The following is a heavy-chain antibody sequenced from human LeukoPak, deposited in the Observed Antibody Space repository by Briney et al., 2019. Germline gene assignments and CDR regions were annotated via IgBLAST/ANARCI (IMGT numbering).Heavy chain of an antibody. CDR1: GYTLTELS. J-gene: IGHJ4*02. D-gene: IGHD6-13*01. CDR3: AILSLIAAADIGEPRHFDY. CDR2: FDPEDGET. Sequence: ASVKVSCKVSGYTLTELSMHWVRQAPGKGLEWMGGFDPEDGETIYAQKFQGRVTMTEDTSTDTAYMELSSLRSEDTAVYYCAILSLIAAADIGEPRHFDYWGQGTLVTVSS. V-gene: IGHV1-24*01.